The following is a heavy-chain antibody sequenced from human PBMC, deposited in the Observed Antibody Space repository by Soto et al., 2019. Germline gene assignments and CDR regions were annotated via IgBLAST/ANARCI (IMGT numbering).Heavy chain of an antibody. CDR3: AKDGYYYDSSGYYPADY. CDR2: ISGSGGST. CDR1: GFTFSSYG. D-gene: IGHD3-22*01. J-gene: IGHJ4*02. Sequence: VQLVESGGGVVQPGRSLRLSCAASGFTFSSYGMHWVRQAPGKGLEWVSAISGSGGSTYYADSVKGRFTISRDNSKNTLYLQMNSLRAEDTAVYYCAKDGYYYDSSGYYPADYWGQGTLVTVSS. V-gene: IGHV3-23*04.